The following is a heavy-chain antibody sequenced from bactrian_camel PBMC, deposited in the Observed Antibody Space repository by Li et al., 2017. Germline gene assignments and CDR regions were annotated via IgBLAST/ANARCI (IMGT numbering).Heavy chain of an antibody. J-gene: IGHJ4*01. Sequence: VQLVESGGGLVQPGGSLSLSCAASGFAFSRHAMMWVRQAPGKGLEWVSGINSGGGRTYYADSVKGRFTGSRDNAKNMVYLQMNSLKSEDTALYYCCRGEYHTLWGQGTQVTVS. CDR2: INSGGGRT. CDR1: GFAFSRHA. V-gene: IGHV3S40*01. CDR3: CRGEYHTL.